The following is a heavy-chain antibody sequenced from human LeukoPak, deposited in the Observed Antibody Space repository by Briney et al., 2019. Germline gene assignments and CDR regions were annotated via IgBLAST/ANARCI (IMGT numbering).Heavy chain of an antibody. CDR3: AKQLWFGELFSPFDY. CDR2: ISYDGSNK. J-gene: IGHJ4*02. CDR1: GFTFSSYG. D-gene: IGHD3-10*01. Sequence: GGSLRLSCAASGFTFSSYGMHWVRQAPGKGLEWVAVISYDGSNKYYADSVKGRFTISRDNSKNTLYLQMNSLRAEDTAVYYCAKQLWFGELFSPFDYWGQGTLVTVSS. V-gene: IGHV3-30*18.